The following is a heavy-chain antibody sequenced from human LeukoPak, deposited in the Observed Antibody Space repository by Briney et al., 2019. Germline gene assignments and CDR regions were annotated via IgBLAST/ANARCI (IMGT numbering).Heavy chain of an antibody. D-gene: IGHD3-3*01. V-gene: IGHV4-59*08. CDR1: GGSISSYY. CDR3: ASSNYDFWSGSYGNFDY. Sequence: PSETLSLTCTVSGGSISSYYWSWIRQPPGKGLEWIGYIYYSGSTNYNPSLKSRVTISVDTSKNQFSLKLSSVTAADTAVYYCASSNYDFWSGSYGNFDYWGQGTLVTVSS. CDR2: IYYSGST. J-gene: IGHJ4*02.